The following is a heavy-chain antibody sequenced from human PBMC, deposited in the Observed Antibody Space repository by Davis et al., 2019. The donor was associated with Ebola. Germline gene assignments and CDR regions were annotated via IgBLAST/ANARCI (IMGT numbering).Heavy chain of an antibody. CDR1: GGSFSTHY. D-gene: IGHD5/OR15-5a*01. Sequence: MPSETLSLTCTLSGGSFSTHYWSWLRQPPGKGLEWIGNIFYSGTTNYNASLRSRLSFSIDTSKNQFSLRLRSVTAADTAVYYCARDARWSTFSDVWGQGTTVTVSS. J-gene: IGHJ6*02. V-gene: IGHV4-59*11. CDR2: IFYSGTT. CDR3: ARDARWSTFSDV.